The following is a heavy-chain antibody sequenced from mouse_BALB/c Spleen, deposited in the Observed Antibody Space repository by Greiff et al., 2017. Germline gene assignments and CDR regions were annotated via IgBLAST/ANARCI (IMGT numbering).Heavy chain of an antibody. V-gene: IGHV1-54*01. CDR2: INPGSGGT. J-gene: IGHJ4*01. D-gene: IGHD1-2*01. Sequence: VQLVESGAELVRPGTSVKVSCKASGYAFTNYLIEWVKQRPGQGLEWIGVINPGSGGTNYNEKFKGKATLTADKSSSTAYMQLSSLTSDDSAVYFCARSGYYGYDAMDYWGQGTSVTVSS. CDR3: ARSGYYGYDAMDY. CDR1: GYAFTNYL.